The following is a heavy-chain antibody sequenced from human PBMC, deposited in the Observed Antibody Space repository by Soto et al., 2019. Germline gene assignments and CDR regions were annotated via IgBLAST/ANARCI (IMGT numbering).Heavy chain of an antibody. CDR3: AKDGASGSYPPYYYYDMDV. J-gene: IGHJ6*02. CDR1: GFTFSSYA. Sequence: EVQLLESGGGLVQPGGSLRLSCAASGFTFSSYAMSWVRQAPGKGLEWVSSISGSGGNAYDADSVKGRFTISRDNSKNPLHLQMNSLRVDDTAVYYCAKDGASGSYPPYYYYDMDVWGQGTTVTVSS. CDR2: ISGSGGNA. D-gene: IGHD1-26*01. V-gene: IGHV3-23*01.